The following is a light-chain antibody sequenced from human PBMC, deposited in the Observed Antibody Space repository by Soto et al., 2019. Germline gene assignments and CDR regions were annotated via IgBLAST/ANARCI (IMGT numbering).Light chain of an antibody. CDR3: QVWDTSSDQGV. CDR1: NVGSKS. Sequence: SYDLTQPPSVSLAPGQTATVTCGGNNVGSKSVHWYQQKPGQAPVLVVYDDSDRPSGIPERFSGSNSGNTATLTISRVEAGDEADYYCQVWDTSSDQGVFGTGTKVTAL. J-gene: IGLJ1*01. CDR2: DDS. V-gene: IGLV3-21*02.